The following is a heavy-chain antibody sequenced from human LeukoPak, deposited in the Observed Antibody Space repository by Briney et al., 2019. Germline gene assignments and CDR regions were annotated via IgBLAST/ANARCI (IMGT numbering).Heavy chain of an antibody. V-gene: IGHV3-23*01. CDR1: GISVSNYA. CDR3: AKANWVSNADAVW. D-gene: IGHD1-1*01. Sequence: GGSLRLSCAASGISVSNYAMSWVRQAPARGPEWVSSIRGNGDTFYADSVKGRFTLSKDDSRNTVYLQLNNLRVDDTAVYYCAKANWVSNADAVWWGQGTLVTVSS. CDR2: IRGNGDT. J-gene: IGHJ4*02.